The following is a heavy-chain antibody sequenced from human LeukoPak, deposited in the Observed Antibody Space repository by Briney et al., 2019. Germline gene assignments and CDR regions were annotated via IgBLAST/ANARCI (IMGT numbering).Heavy chain of an antibody. D-gene: IGHD4-17*01. CDR3: ARDLGSICGDYGIPYTD. CDR2: ISGSGGST. Sequence: PGGSLRLSCAASGFTFNNYAMSWVRQAPGKGLEWVSTISGSGGSTYYADSVKGRFTISRDNSKNTLYLQMNSLRAEDTAVYYCARDLGSICGDYGIPYTDWGQETLVTVSS. CDR1: GFTFNNYA. J-gene: IGHJ4*02. V-gene: IGHV3-23*01.